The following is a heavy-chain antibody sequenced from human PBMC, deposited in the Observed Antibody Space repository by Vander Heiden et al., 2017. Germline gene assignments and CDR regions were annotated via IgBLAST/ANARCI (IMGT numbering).Heavy chain of an antibody. J-gene: IGHJ4*02. D-gene: IGHD5-12*01. Sequence: QLQLQESGPGLVTLSETLSLTCEVSGDFISNNYYYWGWIRQPPGKGLEWIGNIYYSGTAFYNPSLKSRVTISVDTSTNQFSLRLRSVTAADTAVYYCARARDGYLADYFDYWGQGSLVTVSS. V-gene: IGHV4-39*01. CDR2: IYYSGTA. CDR1: GDFISNNYYY. CDR3: ARARDGYLADYFDY.